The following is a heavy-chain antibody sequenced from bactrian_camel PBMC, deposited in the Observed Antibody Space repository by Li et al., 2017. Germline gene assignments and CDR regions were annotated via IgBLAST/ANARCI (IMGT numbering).Heavy chain of an antibody. Sequence: HVQLVESGGGSVQAGGSLRLSCAASGYTYNSYCMGWFRQAPGKEREGVAAIDSDGSIIYANSVKGRFTISKDNANFTLYLQMNSLKPEDTAMYYCAADPYTVVTSRLSPPSKGEYNYWGQGTQVTVS. J-gene: IGHJ4*01. CDR1: GYTYNSYC. CDR2: IDSDGSI. V-gene: IGHV3S53*01. D-gene: IGHD6*01. CDR3: AADPYTVVTSRLSPPSKGEYNY.